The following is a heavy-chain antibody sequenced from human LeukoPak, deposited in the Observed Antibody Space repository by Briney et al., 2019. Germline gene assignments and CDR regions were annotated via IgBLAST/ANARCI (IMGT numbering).Heavy chain of an antibody. Sequence: GGSLRLSCAASGFTFSSYWMSWVRQAPGKGLEWVANIKQDGSEKYYVDSVKGRFTISRDNAKNSLYLQMNSLRAEDTAVYYCAREMLYDSSGYYADAFDIWGQGTMVTVSS. D-gene: IGHD3-22*01. CDR2: IKQDGSEK. CDR3: AREMLYDSSGYYADAFDI. J-gene: IGHJ3*02. CDR1: GFTFSSYW. V-gene: IGHV3-7*01.